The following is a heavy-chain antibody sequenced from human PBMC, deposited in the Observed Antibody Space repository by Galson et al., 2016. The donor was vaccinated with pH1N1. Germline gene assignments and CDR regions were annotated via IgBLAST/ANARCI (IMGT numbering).Heavy chain of an antibody. Sequence: SLRLSCAASGFAFGEYSVNWVRQTPGKRLEWLAYMKINGNTMYYADSVKGRFTMSRDNAKNLLFLQMNSLKTEDTATYYCSGAGSTSFDYWGQGTLVTVSS. CDR1: GFAFGEYS. D-gene: IGHD6-25*01. CDR2: MKINGNTM. J-gene: IGHJ4*02. CDR3: SGAGSTSFDY. V-gene: IGHV3-48*04.